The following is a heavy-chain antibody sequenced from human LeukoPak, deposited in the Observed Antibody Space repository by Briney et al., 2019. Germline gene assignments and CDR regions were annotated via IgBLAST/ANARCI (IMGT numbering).Heavy chain of an antibody. CDR2: VYPGDPDT. Sequence: GESLQISCKGSGYRFTTYWIGWVRQMPGKGLEWMGIVYPGDPDTRYSPSFQGQVTISADKSINTAYLQWSSLKASDTAMYYCARPYSSGWFGGAFDIWGQGTLVTVSS. D-gene: IGHD6-19*01. J-gene: IGHJ3*02. CDR1: GYRFTTYW. CDR3: ARPYSSGWFGGAFDI. V-gene: IGHV5-51*01.